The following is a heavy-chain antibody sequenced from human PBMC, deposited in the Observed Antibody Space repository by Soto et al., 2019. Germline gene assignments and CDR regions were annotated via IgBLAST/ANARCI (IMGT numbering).Heavy chain of an antibody. J-gene: IGHJ5*01. CDR2: IYYTGTT. Sequence: PSDTLSLTWTVSGGSLSSYYWSWIRQPPGKGLEWIGYIYYTGTTTYNPSIKSRVTISVDSSKNQFSLNLTSVSAADTAVYYCARLGGFYQSLDSWGQGTLVTVSS. CDR1: GGSLSSYY. V-gene: IGHV4-59*08. D-gene: IGHD3-22*01. CDR3: ARLGGFYQSLDS.